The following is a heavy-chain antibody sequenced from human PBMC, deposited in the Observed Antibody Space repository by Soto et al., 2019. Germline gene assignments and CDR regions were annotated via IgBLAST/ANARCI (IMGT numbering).Heavy chain of an antibody. Sequence: QVQLVQSGAAVKKPGSSVKVSCKASGGSFSNYPISWVRQAPGQGLEWMGGIIPIFATANYAQKFQGRVTIIVYEPTSTAYMELRSLRSEDTAVYYCARAMGDILTGYYYFDHWGQGTLVTVSS. CDR1: GGSFSNYP. V-gene: IGHV1-69*01. CDR3: ARAMGDILTGYYYFDH. J-gene: IGHJ4*02. CDR2: IIPIFATA. D-gene: IGHD3-9*01.